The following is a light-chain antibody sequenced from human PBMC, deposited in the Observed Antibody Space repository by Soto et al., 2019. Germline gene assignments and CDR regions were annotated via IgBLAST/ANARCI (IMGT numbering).Light chain of an antibody. Sequence: DIQMTQSPSTLSGSVGDRVTITCRASQTISSWLAWYQQKPGKAPKLLIYKASTLKSGVPSRFRGSGSGTEFTLTISSLQPDDFATYYCQHYNSYSAAFGQENKVELK. J-gene: IGKJ1*01. CDR2: KAS. CDR1: QTISSW. V-gene: IGKV1-5*03. CDR3: QHYNSYSAA.